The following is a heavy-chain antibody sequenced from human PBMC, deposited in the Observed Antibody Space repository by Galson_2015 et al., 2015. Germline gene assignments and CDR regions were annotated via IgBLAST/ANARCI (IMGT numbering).Heavy chain of an antibody. J-gene: IGHJ6*02. Sequence: TLSLTCTVSGGSVSSGGYYWSWICQHPGKGLEWIGYIYFSGSTYYNPSLKSRVTISVDTSKNQFSLKLSSVTAADTAVYFCARDRGTVNPDGMDVWGQGTTVTVSS. CDR2: IYFSGST. D-gene: IGHD4-11*01. CDR3: ARDRGTVNPDGMDV. V-gene: IGHV4-31*03. CDR1: GGSVSSGGYY.